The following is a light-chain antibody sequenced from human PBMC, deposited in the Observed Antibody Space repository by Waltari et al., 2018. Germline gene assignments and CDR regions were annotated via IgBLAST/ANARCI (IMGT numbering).Light chain of an antibody. J-gene: IGKJ4*01. V-gene: IGKV3-20*01. Sequence: EIVLTQSPGTLSLSPGQRATLSCRASQTVTTTYLAWYQQKPGQAPTLVIYGASSRAAGIPDRFSGSGSGTDFSLTISSLEPEDFAVYYCQQYDISPLTFGGGTKVEIK. CDR2: GAS. CDR3: QQYDISPLT. CDR1: QTVTTTY.